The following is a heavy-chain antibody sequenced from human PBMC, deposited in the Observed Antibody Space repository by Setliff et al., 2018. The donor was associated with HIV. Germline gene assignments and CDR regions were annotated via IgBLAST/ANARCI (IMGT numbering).Heavy chain of an antibody. CDR1: GGSISSNY. J-gene: IGHJ3*01. Sequence: SETLSLTCSVSGGSISSNYWSWIRQPPGKGLEWIGYIYYTGSASYNPSLKSRVTMSADTSKNNFSLKLTSVTAADTAVYYCAREGQNMDDSFDPWGQGLWSPSPQ. V-gene: IGHV4-59*01. D-gene: IGHD3-10*01. CDR3: AREGQNMDDSFDP. CDR2: IYYTGSA.